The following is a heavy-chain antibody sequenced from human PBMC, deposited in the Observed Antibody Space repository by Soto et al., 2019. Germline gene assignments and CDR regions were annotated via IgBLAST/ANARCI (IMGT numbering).Heavy chain of an antibody. J-gene: IGHJ5*02. D-gene: IGHD2-2*01. CDR1: RYSFTSYL. Sequence: XESLNIYWKGSRYSFTSYLLGWVRQMPGKGLDWMGIIYPGDSDTRYSPSFQGQVTISADKSISTAYLQWSSLKASDTAMYYCARLKVYYQLLPKWFDPWGQGTLVTVSS. CDR2: IYPGDSDT. V-gene: IGHV5-51*01. CDR3: ARLKVYYQLLPKWFDP.